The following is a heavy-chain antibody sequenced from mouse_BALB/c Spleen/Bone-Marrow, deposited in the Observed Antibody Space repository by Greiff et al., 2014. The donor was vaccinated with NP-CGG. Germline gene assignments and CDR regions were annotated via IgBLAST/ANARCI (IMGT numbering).Heavy chain of an antibody. CDR1: GYAFSSYW. V-gene: IGHV1-80*01. J-gene: IGHJ2*01. Sequence: VQLQQSGAELVRPGSSVKISCKASGYAFSSYWMNWVKKRPGQGLEWIGQIYHGDGDTNYNGKFKGRATLTADKSSSTPYIQLSSLASDDSAVYFCARDYYGSRYYFDYWGQGTTLTVSS. CDR2: IYHGDGDT. CDR3: ARDYYGSRYYFDY. D-gene: IGHD1-1*01.